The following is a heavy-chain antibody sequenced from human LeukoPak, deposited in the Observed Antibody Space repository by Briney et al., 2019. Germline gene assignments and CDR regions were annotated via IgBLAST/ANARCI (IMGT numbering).Heavy chain of an antibody. CDR2: IRYDGSNK. V-gene: IGHV3-30*02. CDR3: AKRDSSGWYVCWFDP. Sequence: GGSLRLSCAASGFTFSSYGMHWVRQAPGKGLEWVAFIRYDGSNKYYADSVKGRFTISRDNSKNTLYLQMNSLRAEDTAVYYCAKRDSSGWYVCWFDPWGQGTLVTVSS. J-gene: IGHJ5*02. D-gene: IGHD6-19*01. CDR1: GFTFSSYG.